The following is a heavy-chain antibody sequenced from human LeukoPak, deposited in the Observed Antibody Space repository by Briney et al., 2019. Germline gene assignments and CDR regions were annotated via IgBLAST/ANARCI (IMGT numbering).Heavy chain of an antibody. CDR3: ARERPTIAARSSNWFDP. CDR2: INPSGGST. CDR1: GYTFTTYP. J-gene: IGHJ5*02. V-gene: IGHV1-46*01. D-gene: IGHD6-6*01. Sequence: ASVKVSCKASGYTFTTYPINWVRQAPGQGLEWMGIINPSGGSTSYAQKFQGRVTMTRDTSTSTVYMELSSLRSEDTAVYYCARERPTIAARSSNWFDPWGQGTLVTVSS.